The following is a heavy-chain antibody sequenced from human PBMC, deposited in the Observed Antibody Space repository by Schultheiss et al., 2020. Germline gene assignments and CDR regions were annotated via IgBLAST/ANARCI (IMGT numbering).Heavy chain of an antibody. CDR1: GGSFSGYY. CDR2: INHSGST. J-gene: IGHJ6*03. Sequence: SETLSLTCAVYGGSFSGYYWSWIRQPPGKGLEWIGEINHSGSTNYNPSLKSRVTISVDTSKNQFSLKLSSVTAADTAVYYCARVVPAAIWYYYYYMDVWGKGTTVTVSS. D-gene: IGHD2-2*01. CDR3: ARVVPAAIWYYYYYMDV. V-gene: IGHV4-34*01.